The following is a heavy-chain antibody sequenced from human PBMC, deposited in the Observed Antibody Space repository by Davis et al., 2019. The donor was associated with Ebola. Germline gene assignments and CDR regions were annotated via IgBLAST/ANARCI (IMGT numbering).Heavy chain of an antibody. V-gene: IGHV3-30*03. CDR2: ISYDGSNK. Sequence: GGSLRLSCAASGFTFSNYGMHWIRQAPGKGLEWVAVISYDGSNKYYADSVKGRFTISRDNSKNTLYLQMNSLRAEDTAVYYCARDATNYYGNLDYWGQGTLVTVSS. J-gene: IGHJ4*02. CDR1: GFTFSNYG. D-gene: IGHD1-26*01. CDR3: ARDATNYYGNLDY.